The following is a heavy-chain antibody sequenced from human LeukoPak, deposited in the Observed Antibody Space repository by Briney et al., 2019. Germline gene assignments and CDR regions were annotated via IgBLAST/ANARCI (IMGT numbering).Heavy chain of an antibody. V-gene: IGHV1-8*01. CDR1: GYTFITYD. D-gene: IGHD2-21*02. Sequence: GASVKVSCKTSGYTFITYDLDWVRQATGQGLEWMGWMNPSNGNTGYAQKIQGRVTMTRDTSMRTAHMELSSLTSEDTAIYYCARYCSGVDCYDRVADYWGQGTLVTVSS. J-gene: IGHJ4*02. CDR3: ARYCSGVDCYDRVADY. CDR2: MNPSNGNT.